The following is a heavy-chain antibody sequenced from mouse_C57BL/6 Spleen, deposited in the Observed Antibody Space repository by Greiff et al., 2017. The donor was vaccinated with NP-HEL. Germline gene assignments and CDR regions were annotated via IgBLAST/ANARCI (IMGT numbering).Heavy chain of an antibody. CDR3: ARSYYYGSSRYAMDY. D-gene: IGHD1-1*01. J-gene: IGHJ4*01. V-gene: IGHV3-8*01. Sequence: EVQRVESGPGLAKPSQPLSLTCSVTGYSITSDYWNWIRKFPGNKLEYMGYISYSGSTYYNPSLKSRISITRDTSKNQYYLQLNSVTTEDTATYYCARSYYYGSSRYAMDYWGQGTSVTVSS. CDR2: ISYSGST. CDR1: GYSITSDY.